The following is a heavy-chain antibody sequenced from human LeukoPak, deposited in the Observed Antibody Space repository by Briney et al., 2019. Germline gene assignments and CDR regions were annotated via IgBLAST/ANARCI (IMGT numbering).Heavy chain of an antibody. V-gene: IGHV1-18*01. CDR3: ARGPAPCSGGSCYPRYYYYYMDV. J-gene: IGHJ6*03. CDR2: ISTYNGNT. Sequence: ASVKVSCKASGYTFTSYGISWVRQAPGQGLEWMGWISTYNGNTKYAQKLQGRVTMTTDTSTSTAYMELRSLRSDDTAVYYCARGPAPCSGGSCYPRYYYYYMDVWGKGTTVTISS. CDR1: GYTFTSYG. D-gene: IGHD2-15*01.